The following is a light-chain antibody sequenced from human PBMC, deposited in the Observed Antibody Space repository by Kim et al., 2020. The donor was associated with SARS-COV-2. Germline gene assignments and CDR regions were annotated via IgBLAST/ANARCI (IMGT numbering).Light chain of an antibody. CDR3: AAWDDSLSGRV. J-gene: IGLJ3*02. CDR1: SSNIGSNY. Sequence: QSVLTQPPSASGTPGQRVTIPCSGSSSNIGSNYVYWYRQLPGTAPKLLIYRNNQRPSGVPDRFSGSKSGTSASLAISGLRSEDEADYYCAAWDDSLSGRVFGGGTQLTVL. CDR2: RNN. V-gene: IGLV1-47*01.